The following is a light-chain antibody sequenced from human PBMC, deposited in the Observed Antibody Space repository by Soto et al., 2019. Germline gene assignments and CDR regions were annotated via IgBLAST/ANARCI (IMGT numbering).Light chain of an antibody. J-gene: IGKJ1*01. CDR2: DVS. CDR1: ESISSW. CDR3: QQYNSYPWT. Sequence: DIQMTQSPSTLSASIGDRVVITCRASESISSWLAWYQQKPGKAPKLLIYDVSSLESGVPSRFSGSGSGTDFTLTISSLQPDDFATYYCQQYNSYPWTFGQGTKVEIK. V-gene: IGKV1-5*01.